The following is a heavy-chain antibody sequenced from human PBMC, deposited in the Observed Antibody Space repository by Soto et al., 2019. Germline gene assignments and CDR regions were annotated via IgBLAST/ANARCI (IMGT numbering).Heavy chain of an antibody. CDR2: ISGSGGST. J-gene: IGHJ5*02. CDR3: AKLAYYDSSAATDP. D-gene: IGHD3-22*01. Sequence: GGSLRLSCAASGFTFSSYAMSWFRQAPGKGLEWVSAISGSGGSTYYADSVKGRFTISRDNSKNTLYLQMNSLRAEDTAVYYCAKLAYYDSSAATDPWGQGXLVTVYS. CDR1: GFTFSSYA. V-gene: IGHV3-23*01.